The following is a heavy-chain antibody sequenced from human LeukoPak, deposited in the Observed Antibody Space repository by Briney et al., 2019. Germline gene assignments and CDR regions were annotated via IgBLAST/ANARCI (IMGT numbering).Heavy chain of an antibody. Sequence: ETLSLTCTVSGGSISSYYSSWIRQPPGKGLEWIGYIYYSGSTNYNPSLKSRVTISVDTSKNQFSLKLSSVTAADTAVYYCARETCSSTSCPLRVVFDYWGQGTPCTVSS. CDR1: GGSISSYY. V-gene: IGHV4-59*01. CDR3: ARETCSSTSCPLRVVFDY. J-gene: IGHJ4*02. CDR2: IYYSGST. D-gene: IGHD2-2*01.